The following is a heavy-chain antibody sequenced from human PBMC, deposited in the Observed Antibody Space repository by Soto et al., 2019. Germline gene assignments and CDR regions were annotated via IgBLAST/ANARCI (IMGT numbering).Heavy chain of an antibody. CDR2: IYSGGST. CDR3: ASIWFWEFSFHCYFMYV. J-gene: IGHJ6*03. CDR1: GFTVSSNH. V-gene: IGHV3-53*04. Sequence: RRSLRLSSAASGFTVSSNHMSWVRQAPGKGLEWVSVIYSGGSTYYADSVKGRFTIPRHNSNNTLYLQMNSLRAEDTAVYFCASIWFWEFSFHCYFMYVGGKGTTDTV. D-gene: IGHD3-10*01.